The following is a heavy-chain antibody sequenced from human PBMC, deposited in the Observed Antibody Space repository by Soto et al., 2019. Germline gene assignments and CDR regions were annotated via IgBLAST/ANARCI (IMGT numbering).Heavy chain of an antibody. CDR1: GFTVSSNY. CDR2: IYSGGST. CDR3: ARGLYYDFWSGYYTDYYYYMDV. V-gene: IGHV3-53*04. Sequence: GGSLRLSCAASGFTVSSNYMSWVRQAPGKGLEWVSVIYSGGSTYYADSVKGRFTISRHNSKNTLYLQMNSLRAEDTAVYYCARGLYYDFWSGYYTDYYYYMDVWGKGTTVTVSS. J-gene: IGHJ6*03. D-gene: IGHD3-3*01.